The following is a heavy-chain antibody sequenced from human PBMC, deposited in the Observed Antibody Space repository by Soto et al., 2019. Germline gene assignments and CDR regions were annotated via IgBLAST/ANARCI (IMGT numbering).Heavy chain of an antibody. D-gene: IGHD4-17*01. V-gene: IGHV4-39*01. CDR1: GGSISSSSYY. Sequence: QLQLQESGPGLVKPSETLSLTCTVSGGSISSSSYYWGWIRQPSGKGLEWIGSIYYSGSTYYNPSLKSRVTLSVDTSKNHFSLKLSSVTAADTAVYYCASSYGDYVSYWGQGTLVTVSS. CDR2: IYYSGST. J-gene: IGHJ4*02. CDR3: ASSYGDYVSY.